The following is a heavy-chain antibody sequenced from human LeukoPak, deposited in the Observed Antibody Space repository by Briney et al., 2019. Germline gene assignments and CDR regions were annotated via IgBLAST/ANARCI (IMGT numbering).Heavy chain of an antibody. CDR1: GYTFTSYD. CDR3: ARGNVLRFLEWLPESSFNYYYYYMDV. Sequence: ASVKFSCKASGYTFTSYDINWVRQATGQGLEWMGWMNPNSGNTGYAQKFQGRVTITRNTSISTAYMELSSLRSEDTAVYYCARGNVLRFLEWLPESSFNYYYYYMDVWGKGTTVTVSS. J-gene: IGHJ6*03. V-gene: IGHV1-8*03. CDR2: MNPNSGNT. D-gene: IGHD3-3*01.